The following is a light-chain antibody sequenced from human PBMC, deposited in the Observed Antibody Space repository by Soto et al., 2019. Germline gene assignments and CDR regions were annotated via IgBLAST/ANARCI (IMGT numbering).Light chain of an antibody. CDR3: MQGTHWPIT. Sequence: DVVMTQSQLSLPVTLGQPASISCRSNQSLVHSDGIAYFSWFQQRPGRSPRRLIYKVSNRDSGVPARFSGSGSGTDFALKISRVEAEDVGVYYCMQGTHWPITFGQGTRLDIK. V-gene: IGKV2-30*02. CDR2: KVS. CDR1: QSLVHSDGIAY. J-gene: IGKJ5*01.